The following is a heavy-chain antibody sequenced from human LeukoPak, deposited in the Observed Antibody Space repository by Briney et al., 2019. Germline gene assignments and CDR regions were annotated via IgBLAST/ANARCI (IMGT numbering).Heavy chain of an antibody. V-gene: IGHV3-7*01. J-gene: IGHJ6*02. CDR3: ARGIIAAAGTEYYYYGMDV. Sequence: GGSLRLSCAASGFTFSNSWMRWVRQAPGKGLECVANIKPDGSETYYVDAVKGRFTVSRDNAKNSLYLQMNSLRAEDTAVYYCARGIIAAAGTEYYYYGMDVWGQGTTVTVSS. D-gene: IGHD6-13*01. CDR2: IKPDGSET. CDR1: GFTFSNSW.